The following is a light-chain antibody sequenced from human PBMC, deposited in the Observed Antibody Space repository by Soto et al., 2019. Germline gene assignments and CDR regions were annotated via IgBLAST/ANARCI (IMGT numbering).Light chain of an antibody. CDR3: QQYGSSPLT. J-gene: IGKJ5*01. CDR1: QSVSSSY. V-gene: IGKV3-20*01. Sequence: EIVLTQSPGTLSLSPGEGATLSCRASQSVSSSYLAWYQQQPGQAPRLLIYGASSRATGIPDRFIGSGSGTDFTLTISRLEPEDLAVYYCQQYGSSPLTFGQGIRLEIK. CDR2: GAS.